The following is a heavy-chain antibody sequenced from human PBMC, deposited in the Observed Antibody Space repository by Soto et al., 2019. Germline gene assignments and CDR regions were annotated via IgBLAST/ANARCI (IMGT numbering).Heavy chain of an antibody. CDR1: GFTFSNAW. D-gene: IGHD3-9*01. CDR2: IKQDGSEK. J-gene: IGHJ3*02. CDR3: ARDLLDILTGYSYDAFEI. Sequence: GGSLRLSCAASGFTFSNAWMNWVRQAPGKGLEWVANIKQDGSEKYYVDSVKGRFTISRDNAKNSLYLQMNSLRAEDTAVYYCARDLLDILTGYSYDAFEIWGQGTMVTGSS. V-gene: IGHV3-7*01.